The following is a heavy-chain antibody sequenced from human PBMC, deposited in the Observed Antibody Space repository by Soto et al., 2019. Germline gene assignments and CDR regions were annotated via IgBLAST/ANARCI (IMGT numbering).Heavy chain of an antibody. J-gene: IGHJ4*02. V-gene: IGHV3-21*01. D-gene: IGHD3-16*02. CDR2: ISSSSSYI. CDR1: GFTFSSYS. Sequence: PGGSLRLSCAASGFTFSSYSMNWVRQAPGKGLEWVSSISSSSSYIYYADSVKGRFTISRDNAKNSLYLQMNSLRAEDTAVYYCARGRRDYIWGSYRYTGGVDYWGQGTLVTVSS. CDR3: ARGRRDYIWGSYRYTGGVDY.